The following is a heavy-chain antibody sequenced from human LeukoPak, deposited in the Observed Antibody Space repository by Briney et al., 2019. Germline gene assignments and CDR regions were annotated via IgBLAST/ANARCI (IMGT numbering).Heavy chain of an antibody. CDR1: GFTFSSYW. V-gene: IGHV3-74*01. CDR3: ARGELPAWYRY. Sequence: PAGSLRLSCAASGFTFSSYWMHWVRQAPGKGLLWVSRINIDGSTTSYADSVKGRFTISRDNAKNTLYLEMNSLRAEDTAVYYCARGELPAWYRYWGQGTLVTVSS. CDR2: INIDGSTT. D-gene: IGHD1-26*01. J-gene: IGHJ4*02.